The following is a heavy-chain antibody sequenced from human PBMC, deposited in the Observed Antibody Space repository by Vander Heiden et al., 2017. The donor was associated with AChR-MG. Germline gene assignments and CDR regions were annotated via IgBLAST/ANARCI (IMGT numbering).Heavy chain of an antibody. Sequence: EVQLVESGGGLVQPGGSLRLSCAVSGFTFSAYNMNWVRQTPGKGLEWVAYISTSSDNKYYADSVKGRFTISRDNAKNSLSLQMNSLRAEDTAVYYCARGHRGTFLSLDYWGQGTPVSLSS. CDR1: GFTFSAYN. V-gene: IGHV3-48*01. D-gene: IGHD1-26*01. CDR3: ARGHRGTFLSLDY. CDR2: ISTSSDNK. J-gene: IGHJ4*02.